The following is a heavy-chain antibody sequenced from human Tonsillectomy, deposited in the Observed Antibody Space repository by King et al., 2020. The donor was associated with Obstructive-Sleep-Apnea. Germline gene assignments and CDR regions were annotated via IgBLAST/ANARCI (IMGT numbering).Heavy chain of an antibody. Sequence: VQLVESGGGLVQPGGSLRLSCVASGFTFSSYSMNWVRQAPGKGLEWVSYISSSGSTVYYADSVKGGFTISRDNARNSLYLQMNSLRAEDAAVYYCAREIELWFGDYWGQGTLVTVSS. D-gene: IGHD3-10*01. CDR1: GFTFSSYS. CDR3: AREIELWFGDY. J-gene: IGHJ4*02. CDR2: ISSSGSTV. V-gene: IGHV3-48*04.